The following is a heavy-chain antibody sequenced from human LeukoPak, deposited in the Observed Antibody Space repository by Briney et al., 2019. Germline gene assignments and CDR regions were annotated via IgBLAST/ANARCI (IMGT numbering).Heavy chain of an antibody. D-gene: IGHD2-15*01. Sequence: PGGSLRLSCAASGFTFSNYSMNWVRQAPGKGLEWVSAMSSSDDGRYYAASVRGRFTISRDTSRSTLYLQMNSLRAEDAAVYYCAKAPVTSCRGAFCYPFDYWGQGTLVTVSS. CDR1: GFTFSNYS. CDR2: MSSSDDGR. CDR3: AKAPVTSCRGAFCYPFDY. V-gene: IGHV3-23*01. J-gene: IGHJ4*02.